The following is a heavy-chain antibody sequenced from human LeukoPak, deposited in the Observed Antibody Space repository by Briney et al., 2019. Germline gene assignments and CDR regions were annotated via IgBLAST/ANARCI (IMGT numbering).Heavy chain of an antibody. CDR3: ARWGSIAVARFDY. CDR2: IYYTGST. Sequence: SETLSLTSTVSGGSIRNYYWSWIRQPPGKGLEWIGYIYYTGSTNYNPSLTSRVNISVDTSKNQFSLNLTSVTAADTAVYYCARWGSIAVARFDYWGQGTLVTVSS. CDR1: GGSIRNYY. D-gene: IGHD6-6*01. J-gene: IGHJ4*02. V-gene: IGHV4-59*01.